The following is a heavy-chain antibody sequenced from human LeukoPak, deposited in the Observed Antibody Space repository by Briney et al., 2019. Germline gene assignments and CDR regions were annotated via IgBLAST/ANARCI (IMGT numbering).Heavy chain of an antibody. CDR2: IYYSGST. CDR3: ARGHWIGGRLFFDY. D-gene: IGHD3-10*01. Sequence: PSETLSLTCTVSGGSISSSSYYWGWIRQPPGKGLEWIGSIYYSGSTYYNPSLKSRVTISVDTSKNQFSLKLSSVTAADTAVYYCARGHWIGGRLFFDYWGQGTLVTVSS. CDR1: GGSISSSSYY. J-gene: IGHJ4*02. V-gene: IGHV4-39*07.